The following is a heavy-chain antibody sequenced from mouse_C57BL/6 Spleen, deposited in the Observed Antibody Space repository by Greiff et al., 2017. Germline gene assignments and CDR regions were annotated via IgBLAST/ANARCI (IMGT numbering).Heavy chain of an antibody. V-gene: IGHV1-64*01. CDR2: IHPNSGST. D-gene: IGHD2-10*02. J-gene: IGHJ2*01. Sequence: QVQLQQPGAELVKPGASVKLSCKASGYTFTSYWMHWVKQRPGQGLEWIGMIHPNSGSTNYNEKFKSKATLTVDKSSSTAYMQLSSLTSEDSAVYYCGGYGNYDYFDYWGQGTTLTVSS. CDR1: GYTFTSYW. CDR3: GGYGNYDYFDY.